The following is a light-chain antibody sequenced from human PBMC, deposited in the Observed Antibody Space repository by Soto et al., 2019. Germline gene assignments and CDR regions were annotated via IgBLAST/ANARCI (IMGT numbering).Light chain of an antibody. Sequence: DIQMTQSPSSLSASVGDRVTISCQASQDISNRLNWYQQKPGTAPKLLIYDASLLETGVPSRFSGGGSGTDFTFTIISLQPEDFATYYCQQIDNLLFTFGQGTKLEI. CDR1: QDISNR. J-gene: IGKJ2*01. V-gene: IGKV1-33*01. CDR3: QQIDNLLFT. CDR2: DAS.